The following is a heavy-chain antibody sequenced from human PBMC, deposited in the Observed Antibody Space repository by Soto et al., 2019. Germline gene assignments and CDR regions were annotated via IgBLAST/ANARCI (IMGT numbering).Heavy chain of an antibody. CDR3: AREDRDRETGLVPAAIDGMDV. D-gene: IGHD2-2*01. CDR2: IIPIFGIP. CDR1: GYSFSFYG. J-gene: IGHJ6*02. Sequence: SVKVSCKASGYSFSFYGINWVRQAPGQGLEWIGRIIPIFGIPTYAQKFQGRVTITADESTSTAYMELSSLRSDDTAVYYCAREDRDRETGLVPAAIDGMDVWGQGTTVTVSS. V-gene: IGHV1-69*13.